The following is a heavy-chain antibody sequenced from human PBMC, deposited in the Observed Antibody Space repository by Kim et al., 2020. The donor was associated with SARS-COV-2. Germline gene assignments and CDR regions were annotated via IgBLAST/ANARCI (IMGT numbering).Heavy chain of an antibody. V-gene: IGHV1-2*06. CDR3: ARAVYSSSWYSRWFDP. D-gene: IGHD6-13*01. CDR2: INPKSGGT. CDR1: GYTFTGYY. Sequence: ASVKVSCKASGYTFTGYYMHWVRQAPGQGLEWMGRINPKSGGTNYQGRVTMTRYTSISTAYMELSRLRSDDTAVYYCARAVYSSSWYSRWFDPWGQGTLVTVSS. J-gene: IGHJ5*02.